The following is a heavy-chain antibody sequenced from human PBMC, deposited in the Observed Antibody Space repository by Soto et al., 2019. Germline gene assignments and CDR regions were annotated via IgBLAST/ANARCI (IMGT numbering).Heavy chain of an antibody. J-gene: IGHJ6*02. V-gene: IGHV3-74*01. CDR2: IDSDGSTT. CDR1: GFTFSVYW. CDR3: ARPGYSNYGPGVDV. Sequence: EVQLVESGGGLVQPGGSLRLSCAASGFTFSVYWMHWVRQAPGKGLVWVSRIDSDGSTTSYADSVKGRFTISRDNAKSTLYLKMNSPRDEDTAVYYCARPGYSNYGPGVDVWGQGTTVNVSS. D-gene: IGHD4-4*01.